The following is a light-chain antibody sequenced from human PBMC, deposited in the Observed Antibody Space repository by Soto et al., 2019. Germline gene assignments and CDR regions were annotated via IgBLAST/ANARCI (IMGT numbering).Light chain of an antibody. CDR3: SSFTSNRIYV. CDR2: GVT. CDR1: HNDIGTYDY. V-gene: IGLV2-14*03. Sequence: QAARTQPTSVSGSLSELITISCTGNHNDIGTYDYVSWYQQHPGRAPRLLIHGVTTRPSGISGRFSASKSGLTASLTISGLQPEDEADYYCSSFTSNRIYVFGPGTRSPS. J-gene: IGLJ1*01.